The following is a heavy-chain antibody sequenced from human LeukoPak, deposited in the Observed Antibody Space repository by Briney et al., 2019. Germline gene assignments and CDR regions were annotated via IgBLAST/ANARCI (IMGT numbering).Heavy chain of an antibody. CDR2: ISGSGGST. J-gene: IGHJ6*03. V-gene: IGHV3-23*01. CDR1: GFTFSSYA. CDR3: ARGEDNTRDFYYYYMDV. Sequence: GSLRLSCAASGFTFSSYAMSWVRQAPGKGLEWVSAISGSGGSTYYADSVKGRFTISRDNSKNTLYLQMNSLRAEDTAVYYCARGEDNTRDFYYYYMDVWGKGTTVTVSS. D-gene: IGHD3-10*01.